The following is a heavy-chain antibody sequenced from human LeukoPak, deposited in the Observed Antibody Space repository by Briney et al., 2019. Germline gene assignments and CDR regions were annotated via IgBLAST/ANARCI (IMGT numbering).Heavy chain of an antibody. D-gene: IGHD1-26*01. CDR2: IIPIFGTA. CDR1: GGTFSSYA. Sequence: SVKVSCKASGGTFSSYAISWVRQAPGQGLEWMGGIIPIFGTANYAQKFQGRVTITADESTSTAHMELSSLRSEDTAVYYCARRKVGATTGNYFDYWGQGTLVTVSS. CDR3: ARRKVGATTGNYFDY. J-gene: IGHJ4*02. V-gene: IGHV1-69*01.